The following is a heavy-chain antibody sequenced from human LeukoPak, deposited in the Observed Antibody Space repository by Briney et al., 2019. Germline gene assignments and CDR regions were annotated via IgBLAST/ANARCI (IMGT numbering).Heavy chain of an antibody. CDR3: ARVPRIIASGYYFDY. V-gene: IGHV4-4*07. D-gene: IGHD6-13*01. Sequence: PSETLSLTCTVSGASISSYYWSWIRQSAGKGLEWIGRIYTSGSTNYNPSLKSRVTIPVDKSKNQLSLKLSSVTAADTAVYYCARVPRIIASGYYFDYWGQGTLVTVSS. J-gene: IGHJ4*02. CDR1: GASISSYY. CDR2: IYTSGST.